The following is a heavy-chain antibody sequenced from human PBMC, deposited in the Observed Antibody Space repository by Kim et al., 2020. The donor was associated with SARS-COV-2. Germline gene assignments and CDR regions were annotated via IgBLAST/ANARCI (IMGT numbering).Heavy chain of an antibody. CDR2: ISGSGGST. Sequence: GGSLRLSCAASGFTFSSYAMSWVRQAPGKGLEWVSAISGSGGSTYYADSVKGRFTISRDNSKNTLYLQMNSLRAEDTAVYYCAKFRPYCSSTSCYGDYYYYGMDVWGQGTTVTVSS. CDR3: AKFRPYCSSTSCYGDYYYYGMDV. J-gene: IGHJ6*02. D-gene: IGHD2-2*01. CDR1: GFTFSSYA. V-gene: IGHV3-23*01.